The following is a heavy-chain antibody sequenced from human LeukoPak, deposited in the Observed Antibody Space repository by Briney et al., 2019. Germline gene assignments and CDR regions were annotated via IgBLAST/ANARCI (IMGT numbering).Heavy chain of an antibody. J-gene: IGHJ5*02. D-gene: IGHD3-9*01. CDR1: GGSISSYY. CDR3: AKAYYEILTGYYKGGFDP. V-gene: IGHV4-59*08. CDR2: IYYSGST. Sequence: SETLSLTCTVSGGSISSYYWSWIRQPPGKGLEWIGYIYYSGSTNYNPSLKSRVTISVDTSKNQFSLKLSSVTAADTAVYYCAKAYYEILTGYYKGGFDPWGQGTLVTVSS.